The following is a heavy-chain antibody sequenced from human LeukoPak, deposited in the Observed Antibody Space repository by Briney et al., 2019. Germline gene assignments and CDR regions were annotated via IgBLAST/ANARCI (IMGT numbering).Heavy chain of an antibody. CDR1: GFTFSSYW. V-gene: IGHV3-7*01. CDR3: ARDPLSSVVGATL. J-gene: IGHJ4*02. CDR2: IKQDGSEK. Sequence: GGSLRLSCAASGFTFSSYWMSWVRQAPGKGLEWVANIKQDGSEKYYVDSVKGRFTISRGNAKNSLYLQMNSLRAEDTAVYYCARDPLSSVVGATLWGQGTLVTVSS. D-gene: IGHD1-26*01.